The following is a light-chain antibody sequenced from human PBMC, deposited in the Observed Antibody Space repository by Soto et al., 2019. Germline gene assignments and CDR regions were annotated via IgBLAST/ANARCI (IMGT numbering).Light chain of an antibody. CDR3: NSYTSTNTLV. J-gene: IGLJ2*01. CDR2: DVT. V-gene: IGLV2-14*03. Sequence: QSALTQPASVSGSPGQSITISCTGTSSDVGGSNHVSWYQQHPGKAPKLMIYDVTNRPSGVSNRFSGSKSGNTVSLTLSGLQAEDEADYYCNSYTSTNTLVFGGGTKLTVL. CDR1: SSDVGGSNH.